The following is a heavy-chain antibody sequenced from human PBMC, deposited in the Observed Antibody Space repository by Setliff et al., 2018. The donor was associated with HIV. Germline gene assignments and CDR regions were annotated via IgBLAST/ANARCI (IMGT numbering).Heavy chain of an antibody. Sequence: PSETLSLTCSVSGDSISNPNYYWGWIRQPPGKGLEWIGSIYFSESPYYNPSLSSRVTISVDTSTNQFSLRLSSVTAADTAKYYCARAISTPSYYYHMDVWGTGTPVTVSS. CDR3: ARAISTPSYYYHMDV. J-gene: IGHJ6*03. V-gene: IGHV4-39*01. CDR1: GDSISNPNYY. CDR2: IYFSESP. D-gene: IGHD3-10*01.